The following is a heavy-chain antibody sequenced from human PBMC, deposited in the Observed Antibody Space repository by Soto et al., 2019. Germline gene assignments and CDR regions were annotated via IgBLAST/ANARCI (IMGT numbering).Heavy chain of an antibody. CDR3: AKATATGGGAFDI. J-gene: IGHJ3*02. CDR2: ILVGGRT. Sequence: LRLSCAASGXICSSYDMSWVRQAPGKGLEWVSTILVGGRTFYVDSVKGRFTISRDSSQNTVYLQMNSLTAGDTALYYCAKATATGGGAFDICGQGTMVTVSS. D-gene: IGHD2-8*02. V-gene: IGHV3-23*01. CDR1: GXICSSYD.